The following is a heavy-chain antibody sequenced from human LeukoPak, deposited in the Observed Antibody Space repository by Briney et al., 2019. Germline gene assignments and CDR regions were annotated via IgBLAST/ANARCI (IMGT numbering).Heavy chain of an antibody. Sequence: ASVKVSCKASGGTFSTYAITWVRQAPGQGLEWMGGIIPLFGTANYAQKFQGRVTITADESTTTAYMELSSLRSEDTAVYYCAREYFDSWTRFDSWGQGTLVTVSS. CDR3: AREYFDSWTRFDS. V-gene: IGHV1-69*13. D-gene: IGHD3-9*01. J-gene: IGHJ4*02. CDR1: GGTFSTYA. CDR2: IIPLFGTA.